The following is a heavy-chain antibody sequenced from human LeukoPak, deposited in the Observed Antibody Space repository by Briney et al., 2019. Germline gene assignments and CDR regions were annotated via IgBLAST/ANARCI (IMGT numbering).Heavy chain of an antibody. Sequence: PGGSLRLSCAASGFTFNNYGMHWVRQAPGKGLEWVAFIRFDGHNKYYADSVKGRFTISRVNSRNTLYLQMNRLRVEDTAVYYCAKGSRGSCRGAYCYSFDNWGQGAVVTVSS. V-gene: IGHV3-30*02. CDR2: IRFDGHNK. CDR3: AKGSRGSCRGAYCYSFDN. D-gene: IGHD2-21*02. J-gene: IGHJ4*02. CDR1: GFTFNNYG.